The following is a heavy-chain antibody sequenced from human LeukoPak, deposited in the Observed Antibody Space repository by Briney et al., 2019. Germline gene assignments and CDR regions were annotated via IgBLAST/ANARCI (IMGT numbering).Heavy chain of an antibody. J-gene: IGHJ4*02. V-gene: IGHV1-8*01. CDR2: MNPNSGNT. D-gene: IGHD6-13*01. CDR3: ARLSSRSYFDY. Sequence: GASVKVSCKASGYTFTSYDINWVRQATGQGLEWMGWMNPNSGNTGYAQKFQGRVTVTRNTSISTAYMELSSLRSEDTAVYYCARLSSRSYFDYWGQGTLVTVSS. CDR1: GYTFTSYD.